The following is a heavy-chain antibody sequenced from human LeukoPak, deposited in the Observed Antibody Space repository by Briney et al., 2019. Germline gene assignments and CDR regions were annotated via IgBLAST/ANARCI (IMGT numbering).Heavy chain of an antibody. CDR3: GRLAHNAWYAIDF. D-gene: IGHD2-2*01. V-gene: IGHV3-7*01. CDR2: IKQDGSEK. J-gene: IGHJ4*02. Sequence: GGSLRLSCAASGFIFSSYWMRWVRQAPGKGLEWVANIKQDGSEKNYVDSVKGRFTISRDNPKNSLYLQINNLRAEDTAVYYCGRLAHNAWYAIDFWGQGTLVTVSS. CDR1: GFIFSSYW.